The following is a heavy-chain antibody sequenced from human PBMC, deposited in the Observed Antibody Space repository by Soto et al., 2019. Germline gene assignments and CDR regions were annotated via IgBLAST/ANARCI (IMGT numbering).Heavy chain of an antibody. Sequence: QVLLVQSGGEVKTPGASVTVSCKASGYIVTAYSMHWLRQAPGQRPEWMGWINAGNGDTKYSQKFLGRVTITRDTSASAAYMDLNSLTSDDAAIYFCARDHHSSRPYYFDFCGQGTLVNVSS. CDR2: INAGNGDT. CDR1: GYIVTAYS. CDR3: ARDHHSSRPYYFDF. J-gene: IGHJ4*02. D-gene: IGHD6-19*01. V-gene: IGHV1-3*01.